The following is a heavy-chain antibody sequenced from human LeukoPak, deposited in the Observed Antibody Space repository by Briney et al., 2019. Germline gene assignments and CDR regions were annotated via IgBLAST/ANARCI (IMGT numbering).Heavy chain of an antibody. Sequence: SETLSLTCTVSGGSISSYYWGWIRQPPGKGLEWIGYIYYSGSTNYNPSLKSRVTISVDTSKNQFPLKLSSVTAADTAVYYCATGDSSKFDYWGQGTLVTVSS. J-gene: IGHJ4*02. CDR3: ATGDSSKFDY. D-gene: IGHD3-22*01. CDR2: IYYSGST. V-gene: IGHV4-59*01. CDR1: GGSISSYY.